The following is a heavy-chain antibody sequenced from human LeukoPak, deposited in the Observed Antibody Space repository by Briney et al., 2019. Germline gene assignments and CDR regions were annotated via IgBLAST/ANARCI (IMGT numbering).Heavy chain of an antibody. D-gene: IGHD6-19*01. CDR3: ATSLGYSSSFWFDP. CDR1: GGSISSSSYY. J-gene: IGHJ5*02. CDR2: IYYSGST. V-gene: IGHV4-39*01. Sequence: SETLSLTCIVSGGSISSSSYYWGWIRQPPGKGLEWIGTIYYSGSTSYYPSLKSRVTISVDTSKNQFSLKLSSVTAADTAVYYCATSLGYSSSFWFDPWGQGTLVTVSS.